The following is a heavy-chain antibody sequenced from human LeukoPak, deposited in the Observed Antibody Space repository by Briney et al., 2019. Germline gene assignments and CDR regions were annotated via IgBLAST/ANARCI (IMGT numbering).Heavy chain of an antibody. J-gene: IGHJ4*02. CDR2: IYHSGST. D-gene: IGHD5-18*01. V-gene: IGHV4-38-2*02. CDR1: GYSISSGYY. CDR3: ARDKDTAMVLSDY. Sequence: PSETLSLTCAVSGYSISSGYYWGWIRQPPGKGLEWIGSIYHSGSTYYNPSLKSRVTISVDTSKNQFSLKLSSVTAADTAVYYCARDKDTAMVLSDYWGQGTLVTVSS.